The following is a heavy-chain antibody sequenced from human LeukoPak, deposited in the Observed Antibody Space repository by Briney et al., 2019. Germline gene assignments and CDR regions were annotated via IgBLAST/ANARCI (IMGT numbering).Heavy chain of an antibody. Sequence: ASVKVSCKASGYTFTSYDINWVRQATGQGLEWMGWMNPNSGNTGYAQKFQGRVTMTRNTSISTAYVELSSLRSEDTAVYYFARGKVRSRCLNNTCGFYILGPRTMVTVSS. V-gene: IGHV1-8*01. J-gene: IGHJ3*02. CDR3: ARGKVRSRCLNNTCGFYI. D-gene: IGHD3-16*01. CDR1: GYTFTSYD. CDR2: MNPNSGNT.